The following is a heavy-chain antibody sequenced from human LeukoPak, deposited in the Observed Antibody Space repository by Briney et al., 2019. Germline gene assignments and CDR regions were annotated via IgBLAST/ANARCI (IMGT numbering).Heavy chain of an antibody. CDR2: IYNSWNT. J-gene: IGHJ4*02. D-gene: IGHD5-24*01. V-gene: IGHV4-59*01. CDR1: GGSISSYY. Sequence: SETLSLTCSVSGGSISSYYWSWIRQSPENGLEWIGYIYNSWNTNYNLFLKSRVTISADTSKNQFSLKLTSVTAADTAVYYCARYRGTYGYYFDYWGQGKLVIVSS. CDR3: ARYRGTYGYYFDY.